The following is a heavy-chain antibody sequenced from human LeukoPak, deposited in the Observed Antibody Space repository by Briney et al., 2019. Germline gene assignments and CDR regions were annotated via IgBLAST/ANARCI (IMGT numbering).Heavy chain of an antibody. V-gene: IGHV3-30*02. CDR2: IRYDGSNK. D-gene: IGHD2-2*01. J-gene: IGHJ4*02. Sequence: GGSLRLSCAASGFTFSDYYMSWIRQAPGKGLEWVAFIRYDGSNKYYADSVKGRFTISRDNSKNTVYLQMNSLRAEDTAVYYCAKDPYGTRYFDYWGQGTLVTDSS. CDR1: GFTFSDYY. CDR3: AKDPYGTRYFDY.